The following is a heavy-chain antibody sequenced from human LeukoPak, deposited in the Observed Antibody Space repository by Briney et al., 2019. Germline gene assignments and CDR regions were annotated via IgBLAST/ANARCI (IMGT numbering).Heavy chain of an antibody. Sequence: SGTLSLTCAVSGGSISSSNWWSWVRQPPGKGLEWIGEIYHSGSTNYNPSLKSRVTISVDKPKNQFSLKLSSVTAADTAVYYCARFDVSGWTFDYWGQGTLVTVSS. CDR1: GGSISSSNW. D-gene: IGHD6-19*01. CDR3: ARFDVSGWTFDY. CDR2: IYHSGST. V-gene: IGHV4-4*02. J-gene: IGHJ4*02.